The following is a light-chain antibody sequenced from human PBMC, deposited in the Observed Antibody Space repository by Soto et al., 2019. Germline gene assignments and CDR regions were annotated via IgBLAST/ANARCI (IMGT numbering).Light chain of an antibody. CDR1: QTVRTNY. CDR3: QQYSVSPLT. CDR2: GAS. V-gene: IGKV3-20*01. Sequence: EIVLTQSPGTLSLSPGERATLSCRASQTVRTNYLAWFQHKPGQAPRLLIYGASSRATGIPDRFSGSGSGTEFTLTINRLENEDFAVYFCQQYSVSPLTFGGGTKVEIK. J-gene: IGKJ4*01.